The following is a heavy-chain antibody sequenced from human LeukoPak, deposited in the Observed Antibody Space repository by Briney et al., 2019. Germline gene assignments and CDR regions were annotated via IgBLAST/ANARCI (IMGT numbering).Heavy chain of an antibody. Sequence: GGSLRLSCAASGFTFSRSWMNWVRQAAGKGLGWVSRIKSDGSSTSYADSVKGRFTISRDNAKNTLYLQMNSLRAEGTAGYYCARGPNSSWGQGTLVTVSS. CDR2: IKSDGSST. CDR3: ARGPNSS. J-gene: IGHJ5*02. V-gene: IGHV3-74*01. CDR1: GFTFSRSW.